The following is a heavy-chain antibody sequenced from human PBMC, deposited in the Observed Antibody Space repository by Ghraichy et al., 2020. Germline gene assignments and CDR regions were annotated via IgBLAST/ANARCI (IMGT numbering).Heavy chain of an antibody. J-gene: IGHJ5*02. V-gene: IGHV3-48*01. Sequence: GSLNISCAASEFIFSTYNMNWVRQAPGRGLEWVSYISSSSSTIHYADSVKGRFTISRDNAKNSLYLQMNSLRAEDTAVYYCARGYGSGRNWFDPWGQGTLVTVSS. CDR2: ISSSSSTI. CDR3: ARGYGSGRNWFDP. D-gene: IGHD3-10*01. CDR1: EFIFSTYN.